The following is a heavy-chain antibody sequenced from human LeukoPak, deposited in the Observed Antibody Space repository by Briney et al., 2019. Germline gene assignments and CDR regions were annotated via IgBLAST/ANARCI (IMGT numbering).Heavy chain of an antibody. CDR2: ISSSSSYI. J-gene: IGHJ4*02. V-gene: IGHV3-21*01. Sequence: GGSLRLSCAASGFTFSSYSMNWVRQAPGKGLEWVSSISSSSSYIYYADSVKGRFTISGDNAKNSLYLQMNSLRAEDTAVYYCARDNSSSSLIPPDYWGQGTLVTVSS. CDR3: ARDNSSSSLIPPDY. D-gene: IGHD6-6*01. CDR1: GFTFSSYS.